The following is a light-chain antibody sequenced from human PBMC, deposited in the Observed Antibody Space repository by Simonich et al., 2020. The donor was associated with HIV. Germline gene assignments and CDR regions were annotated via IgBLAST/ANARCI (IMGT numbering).Light chain of an antibody. CDR1: QSVLYSSNNKNY. Sequence: DIVMTQSPDSLAVSLGERATINCKSSQSVLYSSNNKNYLAWYQQKPGQPPKLLIYWASTQEYGVPDRFSGSGSGTYFTLTISSLQAEDVAVYYCQQYYSTPKTFGHWTKVEIK. CDR2: WAS. J-gene: IGKJ1*01. CDR3: QQYYSTPKT. V-gene: IGKV4-1*01.